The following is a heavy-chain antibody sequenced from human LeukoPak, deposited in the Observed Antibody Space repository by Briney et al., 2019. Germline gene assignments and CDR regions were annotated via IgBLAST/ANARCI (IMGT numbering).Heavy chain of an antibody. D-gene: IGHD3-16*02. J-gene: IGHJ4*02. CDR2: INHSGST. Sequence: SETLSLSCAVYGGSFSGYYWSWIRQPPGKGLEWIGEINHSGSTNYNPSLKSRVTISVDTSKNQFSLKLSSVTAADTAVYYCASFYPRDYWGQGTLVTVSS. CDR1: GGSFSGYY. CDR3: ASFYPRDY. V-gene: IGHV4-34*01.